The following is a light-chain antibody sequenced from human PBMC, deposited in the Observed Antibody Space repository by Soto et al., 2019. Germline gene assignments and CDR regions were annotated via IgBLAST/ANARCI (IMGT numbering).Light chain of an antibody. CDR1: SSDVGSYNR. CDR2: EVF. J-gene: IGLJ1*01. CDR3: NSYTSSNTYV. Sequence: QSSLTQPPSVSGSPGQSVTISCTGTSSDVGSYNRVSWYRQPPGTAPKLMIYEVFNRPSGVPDRFSGSKSGNTASLTISGLQAEDEADYYCNSYTSSNTYVFGTGTQLTVL. V-gene: IGLV2-18*02.